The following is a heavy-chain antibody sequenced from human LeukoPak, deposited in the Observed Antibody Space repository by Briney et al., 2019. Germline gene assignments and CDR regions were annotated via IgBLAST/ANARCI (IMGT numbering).Heavy chain of an antibody. V-gene: IGHV3-48*01. CDR1: GFTFSSYS. Sequence: PGGSLRLSCAASGFTFSSYSMNWVRQAPGKGLEWVSYISSSSSTIYYADSVKGRFTISRDNAKNSLYLQMNSLRAEDTAVYYCARDRRSNYYYYYMDVWGKGTTVTVSS. J-gene: IGHJ6*03. CDR2: ISSSSSTI. CDR3: ARDRRSNYYYYYMDV.